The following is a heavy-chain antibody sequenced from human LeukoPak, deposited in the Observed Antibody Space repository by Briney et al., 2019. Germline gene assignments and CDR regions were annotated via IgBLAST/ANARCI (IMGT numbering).Heavy chain of an antibody. Sequence: SVKVSCKASGGTFSSYAISWVRQAPGQGLEWMGGIIPIFGTANYAQKFQGRVTITTDESTSTAYMELSSLRSEDTAVYYCARDYSSSSNWFDPWGQGTLVTVSS. CDR2: IIPIFGTA. V-gene: IGHV1-69*05. CDR1: GGTFSSYA. J-gene: IGHJ5*02. D-gene: IGHD6-6*01. CDR3: ARDYSSSSNWFDP.